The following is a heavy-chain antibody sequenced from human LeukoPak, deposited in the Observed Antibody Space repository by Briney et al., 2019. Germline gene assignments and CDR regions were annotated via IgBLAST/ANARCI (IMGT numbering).Heavy chain of an antibody. V-gene: IGHV1-18*01. CDR2: ISAYNGNK. D-gene: IGHD6-6*01. CDR3: ARDRWSSSSSEGALDI. Sequence: GASVTVSCKASGYTFTNYGISWVRQAPGQGLDWMGWISAYNGNKVYAQELQGRVTMTTDTSTSTAYMELRSLRSDDTAVYYCARDRWSSSSSEGALDIWGQGTMVTVSS. CDR1: GYTFTNYG. J-gene: IGHJ3*02.